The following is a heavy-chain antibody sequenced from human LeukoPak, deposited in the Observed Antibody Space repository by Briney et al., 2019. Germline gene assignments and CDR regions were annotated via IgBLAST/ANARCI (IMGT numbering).Heavy chain of an antibody. J-gene: IGHJ4*02. CDR1: GFTFNSFF. CDR2: ISQDGSET. CDR3: VRDLGHSRHYFEY. D-gene: IGHD7-27*01. Sequence: PGGSLRLSCAASGFTFNSFFLNWVRLTPGRELEWLACISQDGSETFYMDSVRGRFTISRDNTKNSLYLQMESLRAEDTAVYFCVRDLGHSRHYFEYWGQGALVTVSS. V-gene: IGHV3-7*01.